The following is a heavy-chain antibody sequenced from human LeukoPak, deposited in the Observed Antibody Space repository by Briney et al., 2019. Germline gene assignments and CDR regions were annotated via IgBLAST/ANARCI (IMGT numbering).Heavy chain of an antibody. CDR2: IDVGSYT. V-gene: IGHV3-21*01. CDR3: ASEGVVGPVAHFDY. Sequence: PGGSLRLSCAVSGFTFSNYAMNWIRQAPGKGLEWVSSIDVGSYTYYAGSVKGRFTISRDNAKNLLYLQMNSLRVEDTAVYCCASEGVVGPVAHFDYWGQGALVTVSS. J-gene: IGHJ4*02. CDR1: GFTFSNYA. D-gene: IGHD1-26*01.